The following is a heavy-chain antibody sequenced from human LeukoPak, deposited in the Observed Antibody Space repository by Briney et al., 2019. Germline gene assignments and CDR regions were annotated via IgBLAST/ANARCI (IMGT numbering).Heavy chain of an antibody. Sequence: GASVKVSCEASGGTFSSYAISWVRQAPGQGLEWMGGIIPIFGTANYAQKFQGRVTITADESTSTAYMELSSLRSEDTAVYYCVKEIDTLGTNAFDIWGQGTMVTVSS. CDR2: IIPIFGTA. V-gene: IGHV1-69*01. D-gene: IGHD2-15*01. CDR1: GGTFSSYA. J-gene: IGHJ3*02. CDR3: VKEIDTLGTNAFDI.